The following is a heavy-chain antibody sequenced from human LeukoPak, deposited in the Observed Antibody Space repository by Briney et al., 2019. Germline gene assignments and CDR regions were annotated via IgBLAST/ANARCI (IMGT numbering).Heavy chain of an antibody. D-gene: IGHD5-18*01. CDR2: IYPGDSDT. Sequence: GASLKIFFKGSGNRFTSYWIGWVRPMPGKGLEWMGIIYPGDSDTRYSPSFQGQVTISADKPISTAYLQWSSLKASDTAMYYCARQKGGYSYGSPNWFDPWGQGTLVTVSS. J-gene: IGHJ5*02. CDR1: GNRFTSYW. CDR3: ARQKGGYSYGSPNWFDP. V-gene: IGHV5-51*01.